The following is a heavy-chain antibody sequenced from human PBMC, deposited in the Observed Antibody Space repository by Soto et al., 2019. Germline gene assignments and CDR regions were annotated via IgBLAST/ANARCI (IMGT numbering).Heavy chain of an antibody. V-gene: IGHV3-23*01. Sequence: PGGCLRLSCAASGFTFSSYAMSWVRPAPGKGLEWVSAISGSGGSTYYADSVKGRFTISRDNSKNTLYLQMNNLRAEDTAVYYCAKGGYDYVWGSYRSPRAEYFQHWGQGTLVTVSS. CDR3: AKGGYDYVWGSYRSPRAEYFQH. CDR1: GFTFSSYA. J-gene: IGHJ1*01. CDR2: ISGSGGST. D-gene: IGHD3-16*02.